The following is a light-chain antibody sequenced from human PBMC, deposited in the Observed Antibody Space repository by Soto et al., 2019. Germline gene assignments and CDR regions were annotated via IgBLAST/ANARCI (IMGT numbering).Light chain of an antibody. CDR2: GAS. CDR3: QQYNDWPQT. Sequence: EIVMTQSPGTLSLSPGERATLSCRASQSVSTNLAWYQQIPGQVPRLLIYGASTRATGIPARSSGSGSGTEFTLAISSLQSEDFAVYYCQQYNDWPQTSGLGTKVDIK. V-gene: IGKV3-15*01. CDR1: QSVSTN. J-gene: IGKJ1*01.